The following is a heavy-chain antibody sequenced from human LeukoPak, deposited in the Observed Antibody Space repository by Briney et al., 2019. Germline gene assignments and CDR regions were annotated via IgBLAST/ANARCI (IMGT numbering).Heavy chain of an antibody. CDR3: ARDPWPRQDNWFDP. V-gene: IGHV1-69*13. Sequence: SVKVSCKASGGTFSSYAISWVRQAPGQGLEWMGGIIPIFGTANYAQKFQGRVTITADESASTAYMELSSLRSEDTAVYYCARDPWPRQDNWFDPWGQGTLVTVSS. J-gene: IGHJ5*02. CDR1: GGTFSSYA. CDR2: IIPIFGTA. D-gene: IGHD5-24*01.